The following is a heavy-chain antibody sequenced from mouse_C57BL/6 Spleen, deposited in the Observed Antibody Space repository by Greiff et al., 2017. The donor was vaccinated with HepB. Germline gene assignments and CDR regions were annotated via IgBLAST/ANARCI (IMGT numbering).Heavy chain of an antibody. Sequence: EVKLMESGGGLVKPGGSLKLSCAASGFTFSSYAMSWVRQTPEKRLEWVATISDGGSYTYYPDNVKGRFTISRDNAKNNLYLQMSHLKSEDTAMYYCARDRNWDGAMDDWGQGTSVTVSS. CDR3: ARDRNWDGAMDD. CDR1: GFTFSSYA. V-gene: IGHV5-4*01. D-gene: IGHD4-1*01. J-gene: IGHJ4*01. CDR2: ISDGGSYT.